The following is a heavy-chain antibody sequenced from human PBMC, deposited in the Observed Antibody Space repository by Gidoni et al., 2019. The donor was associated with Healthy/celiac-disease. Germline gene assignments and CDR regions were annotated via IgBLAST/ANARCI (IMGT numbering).Heavy chain of an antibody. J-gene: IGHJ6*02. CDR1: GFTFSNAW. Sequence: EVQLVESGGGLVKPGGSLRLSCAASGFTFSNAWMSWVGQAPGKGLEWVGRIKSKTDGGTTDYAAPVKGRFTISRDDSKNTLYLQMNSLKTEDTAVYYCTTRSKAYYYGMDVWGQGTTVTVSS. D-gene: IGHD4-4*01. CDR3: TTRSKAYYYGMDV. CDR2: IKSKTDGGTT. V-gene: IGHV3-15*01.